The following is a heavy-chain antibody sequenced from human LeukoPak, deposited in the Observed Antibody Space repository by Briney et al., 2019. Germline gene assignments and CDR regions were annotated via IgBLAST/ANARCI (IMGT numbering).Heavy chain of an antibody. J-gene: IGHJ5*02. V-gene: IGHV1-2*02. CDR3: ARGWASSWYGTNWFDP. D-gene: IGHD6-13*01. CDR1: GYTFTSYG. Sequence: ASVKVSCKASGYTFTSYGISWVRQAPGQGLEWMGWINPNSGGTNYAQKFQGRVTMTRDTSISTAYMELSRLRSDDTAVYYCARGWASSWYGTNWFDPWGQGTLVTVSS. CDR2: INPNSGGT.